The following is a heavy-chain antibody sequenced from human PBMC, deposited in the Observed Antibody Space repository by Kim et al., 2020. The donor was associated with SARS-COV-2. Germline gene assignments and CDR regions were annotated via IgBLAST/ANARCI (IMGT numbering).Heavy chain of an antibody. CDR3: VRGWYDY. Sequence: DGSEKYYVDSLKGRFTISRDNAKNSLYLQMSSLRAEDTAVYYCVRGWYDYWGQGTLVTVSS. CDR2: DGSEK. J-gene: IGHJ4*02. V-gene: IGHV3-7*01. D-gene: IGHD6-19*01.